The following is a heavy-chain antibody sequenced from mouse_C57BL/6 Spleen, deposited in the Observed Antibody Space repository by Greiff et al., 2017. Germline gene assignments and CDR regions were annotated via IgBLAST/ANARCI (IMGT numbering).Heavy chain of an antibody. CDR2: IDPRSGNT. Sequence: QVQLKQSGAELARPGASVKLSCKASGYTFTSYGMSWVKQRTGQGLEWIGEIDPRSGNTYYNEKFKGKATLTADKSSSTAYMELRSLTSEDSAVYFGARSGYYENDGGWFAYGGQGTLVTVSA. V-gene: IGHV1-81*01. J-gene: IGHJ3*01. CDR1: GYTFTSYG. CDR3: ARSGYYENDGGWFAY. D-gene: IGHD2-4*01.